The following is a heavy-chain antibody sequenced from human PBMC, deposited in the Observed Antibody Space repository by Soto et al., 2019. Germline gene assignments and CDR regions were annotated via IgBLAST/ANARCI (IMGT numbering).Heavy chain of an antibody. CDR3: AKYNWNDVDDWFDP. Sequence: PGGSLRLSCAASGFTFSNAWINWVRQAPGKGLEWVSAISGSGGSTYYADSVKGRFTISRDNSKNTLYLQMNSLRAEDTAVYYCAKYNWNDVDDWFDPWGQGTLVTVSS. D-gene: IGHD1-1*01. CDR2: ISGSGGST. CDR1: GFTFSNAW. V-gene: IGHV3-23*01. J-gene: IGHJ5*02.